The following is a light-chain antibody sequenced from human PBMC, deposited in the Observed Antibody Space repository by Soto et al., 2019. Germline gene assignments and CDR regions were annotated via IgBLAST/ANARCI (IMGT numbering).Light chain of an antibody. Sequence: QSVLTQPPSVSAAPGQKVTISCSGSSSNIGNNYVSWYQQLPGTAPKLLIYNNNQRPSGIPDRFSGSKPGTSATLGITGLQTGDEADYYCGTWDSSLSAYVFGTGTKLTVL. J-gene: IGLJ1*01. CDR1: SSNIGNNY. CDR2: NNN. CDR3: GTWDSSLSAYV. V-gene: IGLV1-51*01.